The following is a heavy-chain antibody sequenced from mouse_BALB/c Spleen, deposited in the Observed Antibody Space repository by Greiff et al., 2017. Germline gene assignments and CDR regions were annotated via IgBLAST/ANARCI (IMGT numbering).Heavy chain of an antibody. CDR1: GFAFSSYD. V-gene: IGHV5-12-1*01. Sequence: EVHLVESGGGLVKPGGSLKLSCAASGFAFSSYDMSWVRQTPEKRLEWVAYISSGGGSTYYPDTVKGRFTISRDNAKNTLYLQMSSLKSEDTAMYYCARHEGITTATGFAYWGQGTLVTVSA. CDR3: ARHEGITTATGFAY. J-gene: IGHJ3*01. D-gene: IGHD1-2*01. CDR2: ISSGGGST.